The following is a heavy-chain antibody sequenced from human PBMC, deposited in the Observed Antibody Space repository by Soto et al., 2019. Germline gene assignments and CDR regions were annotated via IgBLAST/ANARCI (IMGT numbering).Heavy chain of an antibody. CDR1: GFTFSNHW. CDR3: AREYSSSRYFDY. V-gene: IGHV3-74*01. D-gene: IGHD6-6*01. CDR2: INSDGSST. J-gene: IGHJ4*02. Sequence: GSLRLSCAASGFTFSNHWMHWVRQAPGTGLVWVSRINSDGSSTSYADSVKGRFTISRDNAKNTLYLQMNSLRAEDTAVYYCAREYSSSRYFDYWGQGTLVTVSS.